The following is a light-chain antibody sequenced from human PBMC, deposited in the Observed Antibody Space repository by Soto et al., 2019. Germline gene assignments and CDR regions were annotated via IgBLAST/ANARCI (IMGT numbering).Light chain of an antibody. J-gene: IGLJ1*01. V-gene: IGLV2-14*03. CDR2: CFT. CDR3: SSNRSGPLFV. Sequence: QSALTQPASVSGSPGQSITLSCTGISAHAATSKFVSWPQHHPGKAPRLILYCFTHRSAGISNSFSGSKSGDSASLSISGLQAEDEAHYYCSSNRSGPLFVFGTGTKVT. CDR1: SAHAATSKF.